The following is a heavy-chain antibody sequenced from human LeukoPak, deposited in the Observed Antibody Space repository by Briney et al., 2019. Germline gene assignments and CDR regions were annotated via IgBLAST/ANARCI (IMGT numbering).Heavy chain of an antibody. Sequence: PGGSLRLSXAASGFTFSSYAMSWVRQAPGKGLEWVSAISGSGGSTYYADSVKGRFTISRDNSKNTLYLQMNSLRAEDTAVYYCAKSLRISWYPFQNWFDPWGQGTLVTVSS. CDR2: ISGSGGST. V-gene: IGHV3-23*01. J-gene: IGHJ5*02. CDR1: GFTFSSYA. D-gene: IGHD6-13*01. CDR3: AKSLRISWYPFQNWFDP.